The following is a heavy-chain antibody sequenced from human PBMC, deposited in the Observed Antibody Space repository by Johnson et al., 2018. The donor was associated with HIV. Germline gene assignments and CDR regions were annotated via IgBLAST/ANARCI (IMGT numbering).Heavy chain of an antibody. D-gene: IGHD3-9*01. Sequence: VQLVESGGGVVQPGRSQRLSCAASGFTFSDYYMSWIRQAPGKGLEWVSYISSSGSTYYADSVTGRFTISRDNSKNTLYLQMNSLRAEDTAVYYFASYDILTGYYAFDIWGQGTMVTVSS. CDR1: GFTFSDYY. CDR3: ASYDILTGYYAFDI. CDR2: ISSSGST. J-gene: IGHJ3*02. V-gene: IGHV3-66*02.